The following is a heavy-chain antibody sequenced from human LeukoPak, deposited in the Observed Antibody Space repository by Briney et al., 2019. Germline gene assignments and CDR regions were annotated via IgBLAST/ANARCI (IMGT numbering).Heavy chain of an antibody. Sequence: GGSLRLSCAASGFTFSSYSMNWVRQAPGKGLEWVSSISSSSSYINYADSVKGRFTISRDNAKNSLYLQMNSLRAEDTAVYYCARAQGFNSEAPHFDYWGQGTLVTVSS. CDR1: GFTFSSYS. CDR2: ISSSSSYI. J-gene: IGHJ4*02. CDR3: ARAQGFNSEAPHFDY. D-gene: IGHD4-23*01. V-gene: IGHV3-21*01.